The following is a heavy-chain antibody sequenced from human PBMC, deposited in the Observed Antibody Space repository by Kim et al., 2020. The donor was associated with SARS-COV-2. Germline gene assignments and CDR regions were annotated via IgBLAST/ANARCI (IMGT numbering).Heavy chain of an antibody. J-gene: IGHJ4*02. Sequence: YADSVKGRFTISRDNAKNTVYLQMNSLRAEDTAVYYCARALAVAGTGGYYWGQGTLVTVSS. D-gene: IGHD6-19*01. CDR3: ARALAVAGTGGYY. V-gene: IGHV3-74*01.